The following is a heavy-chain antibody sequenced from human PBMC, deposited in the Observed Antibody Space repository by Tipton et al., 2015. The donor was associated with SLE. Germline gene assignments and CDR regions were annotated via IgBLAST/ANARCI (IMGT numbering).Heavy chain of an antibody. Sequence: TLSLTCTVSGGYISSSSYYWGWIRQPPGKGLEWIGYISYGGGTNYNPSLKSRVTMSVDTAKNQFSLKLTSVTAADTAVYYCARGMLTWRGTIVGVDVWGQGTTVNVSS. CDR2: ISYGGGT. CDR3: ARGMLTWRGTIVGVDV. CDR1: GGYISSSSYY. V-gene: IGHV4-61*05. J-gene: IGHJ6*02. D-gene: IGHD3-16*01.